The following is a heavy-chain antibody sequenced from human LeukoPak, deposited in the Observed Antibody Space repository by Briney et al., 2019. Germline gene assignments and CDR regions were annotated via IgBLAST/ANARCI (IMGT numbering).Heavy chain of an antibody. CDR2: ISWNSATI. J-gene: IGHJ4*02. CDR1: GFTFDDLA. D-gene: IGHD2-15*01. Sequence: PGGSLRLSCAASGFTFDDLAMHWLRQVPGKGLEWISSISWNSATIDYADSVKGRFTISRDNAENSLYLQMNSLRVDDRALYYCVRDLCRGCCYDFDLWGQGTLVTVSS. V-gene: IGHV3-9*01. CDR3: VRDLCRGCCYDFDL.